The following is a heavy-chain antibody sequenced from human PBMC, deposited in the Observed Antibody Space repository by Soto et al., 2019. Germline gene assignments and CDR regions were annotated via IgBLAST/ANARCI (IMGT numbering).Heavy chain of an antibody. V-gene: IGHV4-39*01. CDR2: VYHTGNT. Sequence: QLQLQESGPGLVKPSETLSLTCSVSGGSISRSNYYWAWIRQPPGKGREWIGSVYHTGNTYYSLSIRSRVAIPLDTSKNQFSLRLDAESAADTATYYCARLGGIAVAGPIYYWGQGTLVTVSS. CDR3: ARLGGIAVAGPIYY. J-gene: IGHJ4*02. CDR1: GGSISRSNYY. D-gene: IGHD6-19*01.